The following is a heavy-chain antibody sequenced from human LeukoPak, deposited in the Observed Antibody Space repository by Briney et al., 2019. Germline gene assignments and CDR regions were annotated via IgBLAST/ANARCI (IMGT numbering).Heavy chain of an antibody. V-gene: IGHV3-21*04. D-gene: IGHD4-17*01. CDR1: GFTFSSYS. CDR2: ISSSGSYI. Sequence: GGSLRLSCAASGFTFSSYSMNWVRQAPGKGLEWVSSISSSGSYIYYADSVKGRFTISRDISKNEVYLQMNSLRPEDTAVYYCARDSYGDANFVSWGQGTLVTVSS. J-gene: IGHJ4*02. CDR3: ARDSYGDANFVS.